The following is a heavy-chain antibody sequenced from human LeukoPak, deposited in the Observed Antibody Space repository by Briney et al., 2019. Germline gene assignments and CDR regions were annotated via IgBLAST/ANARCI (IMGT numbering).Heavy chain of an antibody. J-gene: IGHJ4*02. Sequence: SETLSLTCTVSGGSISSSSYYWGWIRQPPGKGLEWIGSIYYSGSTYYNPSLKSRVTISVDTSKNQFSLKLSSVTAADTAVYYCAKRGSSGWSEPFDYWGQGTLVTVSS. CDR2: IYYSGST. CDR1: GGSISSSSYY. CDR3: AKRGSSGWSEPFDY. V-gene: IGHV4-39*07. D-gene: IGHD6-19*01.